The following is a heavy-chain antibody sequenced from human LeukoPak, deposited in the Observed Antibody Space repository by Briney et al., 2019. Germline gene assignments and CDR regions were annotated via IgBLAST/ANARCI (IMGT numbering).Heavy chain of an antibody. J-gene: IGHJ5*02. CDR2: INHSGST. Sequence: ETLSLXCAVYGGSFSGYYWSWIRQPPGKGLEWIGEINHSGSTNYNPSLKSRVTISVDTSKNQFSLKLRSVTAADKAVYYCARQAFWSGXXTGNPWGQGTLVTVSS. CDR1: GGSFSGYY. CDR3: ARQAFWSGXXTGNP. D-gene: IGHD3-3*01. V-gene: IGHV4-34*01.